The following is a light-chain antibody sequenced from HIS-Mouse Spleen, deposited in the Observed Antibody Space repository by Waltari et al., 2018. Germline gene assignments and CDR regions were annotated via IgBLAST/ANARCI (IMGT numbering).Light chain of an antibody. V-gene: IGLV2-11*01. J-gene: IGLJ2*01. CDR2: DVS. CDR1: SSDVGGSTY. Sequence: QSALTQPRSVSGSPGQSVTIPCTGTSSDVGGSTYVSWYQQHPGKAPKLVIYDVSKRPSGVPDRFSGSKSGNTASLTISGLQAEDEADYYCCSYAGSYTFVVFGGGTKLTVL. CDR3: CSYAGSYTFVV.